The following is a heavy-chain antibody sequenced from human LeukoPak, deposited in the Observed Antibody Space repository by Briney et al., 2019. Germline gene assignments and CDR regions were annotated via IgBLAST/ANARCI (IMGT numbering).Heavy chain of an antibody. CDR1: GFAFSGYW. CDR3: ARDKVMGATHFDY. Sequence: PGGSLRLSCAASGFAFSGYWMSWVRQAPGKGLEWVANIKQDGSEIYYVDSVKGRFTISRDNAKNSLCLQMNSLRAEDTAVYYCARDKVMGATHFDYWGQGTLVTVSS. CDR2: IKQDGSEI. V-gene: IGHV3-7*01. J-gene: IGHJ4*02. D-gene: IGHD1-26*01.